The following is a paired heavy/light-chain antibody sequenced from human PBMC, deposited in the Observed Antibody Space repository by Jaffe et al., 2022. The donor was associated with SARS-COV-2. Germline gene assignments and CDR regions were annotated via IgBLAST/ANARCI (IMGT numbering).Heavy chain of an antibody. CDR1: GFTFSNFA. J-gene: IGHJ4*02. CDR3: ARGGSGWSGDY. V-gene: IGHV3-30*04. Sequence: QVQLVESGGGVVQPGTSLRLSCAASGFTFSNFAMQWVRQAPGKGLEWVALVSYDGSNQYYADSVKGRFTISRDNFKKTVFLQMNSLRPEEDTAVYFCARGGSGWSGDYWGQGTLVTVSS. CDR2: VSYDGSNQ. D-gene: IGHD6-19*01.
Light chain of an antibody. CDR1: SSDVGGYNY. J-gene: IGLJ2*01. V-gene: IGLV2-14*03. Sequence: QSALTQPASVSGSPGQSITISCTGTSSDVGGYNYVSWYQHHPGQAPKLIIYDVSDRPSGVSNRFSGSKSGNTASLTISGLQAGDEADYYCSSYRTSTTLVFGGGTKLTVL. CDR3: SSYRTSTTLV. CDR2: DVS.